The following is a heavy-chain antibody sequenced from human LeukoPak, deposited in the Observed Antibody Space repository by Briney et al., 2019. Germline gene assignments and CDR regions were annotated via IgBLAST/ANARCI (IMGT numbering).Heavy chain of an antibody. V-gene: IGHV3-30*18. Sequence: PGGSLRLSCAASGFTFSSYGMHWVRQAPGKGLEWLAVISYDGSNKYYADSVKGRFTISRDNSKNTLYLQMNSLRAEDTAVYYCAKDLGYYGSASDSDYWGQGTLVTVSS. CDR1: GFTFSSYG. CDR2: ISYDGSNK. J-gene: IGHJ4*02. D-gene: IGHD3-10*01. CDR3: AKDLGYYGSASDSDY.